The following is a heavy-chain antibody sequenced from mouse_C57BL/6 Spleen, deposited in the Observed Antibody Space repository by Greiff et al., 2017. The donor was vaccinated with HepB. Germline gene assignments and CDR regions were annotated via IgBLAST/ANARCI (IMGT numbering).Heavy chain of an antibody. CDR2: INPNNGGT. J-gene: IGHJ2*01. V-gene: IGHV1-22*01. Sequence: VQLQQSGPELVKPGASVKMSCKASGYTFTDYNMHWVKQSHGKSLEWIGYINPNNGGTSYNPKFTGKATLTVNKSSSTAYMELRSLTSEDSAVYYCARSRGYFDYWGQGTTLTVSS. CDR3: ARSRGYFDY. CDR1: GYTFTDYN. D-gene: IGHD3-1*01.